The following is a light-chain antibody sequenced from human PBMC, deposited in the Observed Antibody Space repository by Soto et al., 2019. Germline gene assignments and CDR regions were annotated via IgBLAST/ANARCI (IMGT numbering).Light chain of an antibody. CDR1: SSNIGNNY. CDR3: GTWDSSLSAL. CDR2: DNN. V-gene: IGLV1-51*01. J-gene: IGLJ1*01. Sequence: QSALTQPPSVCAAPGQKVTISCSGSSSNIGNNYVSWYQQLPGTAPKLLIYDNNKRPSGIPDRFSGSKSGTSATLGITGLQTGDEADYYCGTWDSSLSALFGTGTKVTVL.